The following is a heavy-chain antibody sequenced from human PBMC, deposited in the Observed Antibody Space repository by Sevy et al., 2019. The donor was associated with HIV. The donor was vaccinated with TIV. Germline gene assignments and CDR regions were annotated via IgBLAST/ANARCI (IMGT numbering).Heavy chain of an antibody. CDR1: GGSFSGYY. Sequence: SETLSLACAVYGGSFSGYYWSWIRQPPGKGLEWIGEINHSGSTNYNPSLKSRVTISVDTSNNQFSLKLSSVTAADTAVYYCARGDSSSWYLWRYNWFDPWGQGTLVTVSS. CDR3: ARGDSSSWYLWRYNWFDP. CDR2: INHSGST. J-gene: IGHJ5*02. V-gene: IGHV4-34*01. D-gene: IGHD6-13*01.